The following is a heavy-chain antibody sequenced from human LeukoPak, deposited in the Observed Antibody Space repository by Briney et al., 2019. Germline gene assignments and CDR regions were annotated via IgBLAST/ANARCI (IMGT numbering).Heavy chain of an antibody. CDR1: GFTFNIYA. D-gene: IGHD6-6*01. CDR2: ISSSSNII. J-gene: IGHJ5*02. Sequence: GGSLRLSCAASGFTFNIYAMNWVRQAPGKGLEWISYISSSSNIIYYADSVKGRFTISRDNAYNSPYLQMNSLRAEDTAVYYCAKLYSSASQNPWGQGTRVTVSS. V-gene: IGHV3-48*01. CDR3: AKLYSSASQNP.